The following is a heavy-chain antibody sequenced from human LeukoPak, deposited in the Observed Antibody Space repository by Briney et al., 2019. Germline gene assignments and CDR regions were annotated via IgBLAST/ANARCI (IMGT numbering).Heavy chain of an antibody. CDR1: GYSFTSYW. Sequence: GESLKISCKGSGYSFTSYWIGWVRQMPGKGLEWMGIIYPGDSDTRYSPSFQGQVTISADKSISTAYLQWSSLKASDTAMYYCARSEGELLPGVAFDIWGQGTMVTVSS. CDR2: IYPGDSDT. D-gene: IGHD1-26*01. CDR3: ARSEGELLPGVAFDI. J-gene: IGHJ3*02. V-gene: IGHV5-51*01.